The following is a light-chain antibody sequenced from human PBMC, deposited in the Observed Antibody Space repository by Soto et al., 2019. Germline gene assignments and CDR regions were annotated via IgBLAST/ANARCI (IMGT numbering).Light chain of an antibody. CDR2: EVT. CDR3: CSHAGSNNLKV. CDR1: SSDVGGYNY. V-gene: IGLV2-8*01. J-gene: IGLJ1*01. Sequence: QSVLTQPPSASGSPGQSVTISCTGTSSDVGGYNYVSWYQQHPGKAPKLMIYEVTKRPSGVPDRFSGSKSGNTASLTVSGLQAEDEADYYCCSHAGSNNLKVFGTGTKVTVL.